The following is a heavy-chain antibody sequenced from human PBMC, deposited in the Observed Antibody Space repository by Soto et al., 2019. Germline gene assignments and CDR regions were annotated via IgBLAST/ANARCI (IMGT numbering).Heavy chain of an antibody. Sequence: SETLSLTCTVSGGSISSSSYYWGWIRQPPGKGLEWIGSIYYSGSTYYNPSLKSRVTISVDTSKNQFSLKLSSVTAADTAVYYCARLDDYSNYGAFDIWGQGTMVTVSS. D-gene: IGHD4-4*01. V-gene: IGHV4-39*01. CDR2: IYYSGST. J-gene: IGHJ3*02. CDR3: ARLDDYSNYGAFDI. CDR1: GGSISSSSYY.